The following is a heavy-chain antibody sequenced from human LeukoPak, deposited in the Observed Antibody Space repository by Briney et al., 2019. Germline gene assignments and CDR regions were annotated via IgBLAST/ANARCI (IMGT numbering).Heavy chain of an antibody. D-gene: IGHD2-8*01. CDR2: INPNSGGT. CDR3: ARVRSYCTNGVCYWDLDY. J-gene: IGHJ4*02. V-gene: IGHV1-2*02. CDR1: GYTFTDYY. Sequence: ASAKVSCKASGYTFTDYYMEWVRQAPGQGLEWMGWINPNSGGTNYAQKFQGRVTMTRDTSISTAYMELSRLRSDDTAVYYCARVRSYCTNGVCYWDLDYWGQGTLVTVSS.